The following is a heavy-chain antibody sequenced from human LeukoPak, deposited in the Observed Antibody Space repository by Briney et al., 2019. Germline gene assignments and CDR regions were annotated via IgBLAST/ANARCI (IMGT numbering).Heavy chain of an antibody. D-gene: IGHD3-3*01. Sequence: PGGSLRLSCAASGFGFTNAWMVWVRQAPGKGLEWVGRIKSNIDGGTTDFAAPVKGRFTISRDDLTRTLYLQMNSLKTEDTGVYYCTTDFSHFDFLSGYYSYWGQGSLVTVSS. J-gene: IGHJ4*02. V-gene: IGHV3-15*01. CDR2: IKSNIDGGTT. CDR1: GFGFTNAW. CDR3: TTDFSHFDFLSGYYSY.